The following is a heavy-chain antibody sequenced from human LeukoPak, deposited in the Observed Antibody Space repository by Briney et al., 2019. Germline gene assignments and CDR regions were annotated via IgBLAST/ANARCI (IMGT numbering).Heavy chain of an antibody. CDR1: GFTFSSYG. V-gene: IGHV3-33*01. CDR2: IWYDGSNK. D-gene: IGHD3-22*01. CDR3: ARDGYYYDSSGFRVRFDAFDI. J-gene: IGHJ3*02. Sequence: GGSLRLSCAASGFTFSSYGMHWVRQAPGKGLEWVAVIWYDGSNKYYADSVKGRFTISRDNSKNTLYLQMNSLRAEDTAVYYYARDGYYYDSSGFRVRFDAFDIWGQGTMVTVSS.